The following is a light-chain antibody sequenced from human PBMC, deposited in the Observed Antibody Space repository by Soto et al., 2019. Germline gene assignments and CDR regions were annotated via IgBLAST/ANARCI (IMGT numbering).Light chain of an antibody. CDR1: SSDVGGYNY. J-gene: IGLJ6*01. CDR2: DVS. Sequence: QSVLTQPASVSGSPGHSITISCTRTSSDVGGYNYVSWYQQHPGKAPKLMIYDVSNRPSGVSNRFSGSKSGNTASLTISGLQAEDEADYYCSSYTSSSTLGFGGGTKVTVL. V-gene: IGLV2-14*01. CDR3: SSYTSSSTLG.